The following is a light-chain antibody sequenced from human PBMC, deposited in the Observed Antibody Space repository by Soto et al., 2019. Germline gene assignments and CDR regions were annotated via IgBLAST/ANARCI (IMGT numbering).Light chain of an antibody. CDR1: RSDVGGYNY. CDR3: SSYTNTGTLVV. V-gene: IGLV2-14*03. CDR2: DVS. Sequence: QSALTQPASVSGSPGQTITIYCTGTRSDVGGYNYVSWYQQHPDKAPKLLIYDVSNRPSGVSNRFSGSKSGNTASLTISGLQAEDEADYYCSSYTNTGTLVVFGGGTQLTVL. J-gene: IGLJ2*01.